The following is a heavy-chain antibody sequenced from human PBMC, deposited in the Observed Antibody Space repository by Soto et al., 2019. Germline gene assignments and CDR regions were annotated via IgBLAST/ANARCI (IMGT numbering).Heavy chain of an antibody. CDR1: GFTFSSYS. V-gene: IGHV3-23*01. CDR2: ISGSGGST. J-gene: IGHJ4*02. D-gene: IGHD5-12*01. Sequence: AGSLRLSWAASGFTFSSYSMSWVRQAPGKGLEWVSAISGSGGSTYYADSVKGRFTISRDNSKNTLYLQMNSLRAEDTAVYYFAKTDGYSGYVGYFGFSTQGTLVTVSS. CDR3: AKTDGYSGYVGYFGF.